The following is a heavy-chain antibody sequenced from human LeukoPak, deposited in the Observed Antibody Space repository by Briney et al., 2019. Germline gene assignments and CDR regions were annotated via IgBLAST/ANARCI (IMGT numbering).Heavy chain of an antibody. CDR1: GYTFTGYY. Sequence: ASVKVSCKASGYTFTGYYMHWVRQAPGQGLEWMGWINPNSGGTNYAQKFQGWVTMTRDTSISTAYMELSRLRSDDTAVYYCARGSIATATELDYWGQGTLVTVSS. CDR2: INPNSGGT. V-gene: IGHV1-2*04. D-gene: IGHD6-13*01. CDR3: ARGSIATATELDY. J-gene: IGHJ4*02.